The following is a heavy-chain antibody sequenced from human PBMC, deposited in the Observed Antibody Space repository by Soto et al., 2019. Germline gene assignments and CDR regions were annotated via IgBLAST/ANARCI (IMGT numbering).Heavy chain of an antibody. CDR1: GFTFSNYP. V-gene: IGHV3-23*01. CDR3: ARRV. J-gene: IGHJ4*02. Sequence: EVQVSESSGCLVQPGGTLRLSCATSGFTFSNYPMNWVRQAPGKGLEWVSGISDGGDRTYYAVSVKGRFTIFRDNSKNSVSLRMNSLRVEDTAVYYCARRVWGQGTLVIVSS. CDR2: ISDGGDRT.